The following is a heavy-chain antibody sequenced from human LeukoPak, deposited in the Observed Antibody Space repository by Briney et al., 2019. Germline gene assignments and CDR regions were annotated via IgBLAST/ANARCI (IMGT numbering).Heavy chain of an antibody. CDR3: ARELPPRAEWELDNPANWFDP. J-gene: IGHJ5*02. CDR2: TYYRSKWYN. Sequence: SQTLSLTCAISGDSVSSNSAAWNWIRQSPSRGLEWLGRTYYRSKWYNDYAVSVKSRITINPDTSKNQFSLQLNSVTPEDTAVYSCARELPPRAEWELDNPANWFDPWGQGTLVTVSS. D-gene: IGHD1-26*01. V-gene: IGHV6-1*01. CDR1: GDSVSSNSAA.